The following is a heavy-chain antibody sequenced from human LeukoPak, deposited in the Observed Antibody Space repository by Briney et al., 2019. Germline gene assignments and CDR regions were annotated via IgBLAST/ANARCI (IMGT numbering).Heavy chain of an antibody. CDR1: GFTFSAYW. CDR2: INTGGNDI. J-gene: IGHJ4*02. D-gene: IGHD2-15*01. CDR3: ARSLVVGGTRPNDY. Sequence: GGSLRLSCAASGFTFSAYWMHWVRQAPGKGLVWLSRINTGGNDITYADSVKGRFTISRDNAKSTLYLQMNSLTVEDTAVYFCARSLVVGGTRPNDYWGQGTLVTVSS. V-gene: IGHV3-74*01.